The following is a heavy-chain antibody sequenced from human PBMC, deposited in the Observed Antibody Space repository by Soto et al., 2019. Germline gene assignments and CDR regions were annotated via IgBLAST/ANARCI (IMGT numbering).Heavy chain of an antibody. J-gene: IGHJ5*02. CDR2: IYYSGST. V-gene: IGHV4-59*11. D-gene: IGHD3-3*01. Sequence: PSETLSLTCTVPGGSLSRHYWSWIRHPPGKGLELIGYIYYSGSTNYNPSLKSRVTISVDTSKNQFSLKLSSVTAADTAVYYCARGHFGVVVGDNWFDPWGQGTLVTVS. CDR3: ARGHFGVVVGDNWFDP. CDR1: GGSLSRHY.